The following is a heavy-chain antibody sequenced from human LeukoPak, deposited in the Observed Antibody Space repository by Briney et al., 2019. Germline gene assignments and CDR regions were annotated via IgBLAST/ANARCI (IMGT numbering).Heavy chain of an antibody. CDR2: VNPHSGGT. V-gene: IGHV1-2*02. J-gene: IGHJ6*02. CDR3: ARVDRARAITIFGVDYPAGMDV. CDR1: GYNFMGYY. Sequence: ASVRVSCKGSGYNFMGYYIHWVRQAPGQGLEWMGWVNPHSGGTNYAQKFQGRVTMTRDTSISTAYMELSRLRSDDTAVYYCARVDRARAITIFGVDYPAGMDVWGQGTTVTVSS. D-gene: IGHD3-3*01.